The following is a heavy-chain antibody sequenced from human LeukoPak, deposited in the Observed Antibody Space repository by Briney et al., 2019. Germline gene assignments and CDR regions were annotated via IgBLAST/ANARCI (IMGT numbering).Heavy chain of an antibody. CDR1: GFSVKNNY. CDR2: IYTSGTT. CDR3: AKDMGIDP. J-gene: IGHJ5*02. Sequence: GGSLRLSCAAAGFSVKNNYMNRVRQAPGKGLEWVSVIYTSGTTKSADSVKGRFTISRDNSKNTLFLQMNSLRVEDTAVYYCAKDMGIDPWGQGTLVTVFS. D-gene: IGHD2-15*01. V-gene: IGHV3-66*01.